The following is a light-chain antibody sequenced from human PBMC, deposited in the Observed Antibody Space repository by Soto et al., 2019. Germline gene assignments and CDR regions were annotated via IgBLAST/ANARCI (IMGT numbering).Light chain of an antibody. CDR2: VAS. V-gene: IGKV3-15*01. J-gene: IGKJ1*01. CDR1: QSASNN. CDR3: QQYNKWPLT. Sequence: EIVMTQSPATLSVSPGERATLSCRASQSASNNLAWYQQKPGQAPRLLIYVASTRATGIPARFSGSGSGTVFTLTISSLQSEDFAVYYCQQYNKWPLTFGQGTKVEI.